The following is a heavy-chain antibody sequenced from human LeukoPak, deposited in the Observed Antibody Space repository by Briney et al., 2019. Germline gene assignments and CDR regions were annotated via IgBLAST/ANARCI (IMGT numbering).Heavy chain of an antibody. D-gene: IGHD3-10*01. J-gene: IGHJ4*02. CDR1: GGSFSGYY. CDR2: INHSGST. V-gene: IGHV4-34*01. CDR3: ARSWGRLGSGSYRPSY. Sequence: PSETLSLTCAVYGGSFSGYYWNWIRQPPGKGLEWIGEINHSGSTNYNPSLKSRVTISVDTSKNQFSLKLSSVTAADTAVYYCARSWGRLGSGSYRPSYWGQGTLVTVSS.